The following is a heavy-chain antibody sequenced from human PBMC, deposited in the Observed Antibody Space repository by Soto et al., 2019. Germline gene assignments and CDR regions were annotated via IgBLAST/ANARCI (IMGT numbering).Heavy chain of an antibody. Sequence: GGSLRLSCAASGFPFSSTDMTWVRQAPGKGLEWVSTIDGSGGTTYYADSVKGRFTISRDNSINTVFLQMNSLRAGDTALYFCAKNSGWFNTWGQGALVTVSS. V-gene: IGHV3-23*01. CDR1: GFPFSSTD. CDR3: AKNSGWFNT. CDR2: IDGSGGTT. D-gene: IGHD3-10*01. J-gene: IGHJ5*02.